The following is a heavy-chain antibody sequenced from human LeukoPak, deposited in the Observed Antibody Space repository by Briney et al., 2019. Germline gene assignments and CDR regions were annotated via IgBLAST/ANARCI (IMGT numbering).Heavy chain of an antibody. V-gene: IGHV4-59*01. CDR2: IYYSGST. D-gene: IGHD3-22*01. CDR1: GGSISSYY. Sequence: SETLSLTCTVSGGSISSYYWSWIRQPPGKGLEWIGYIYYSGSTNYNPSLKSRVTISVDTSKNQFSLKLSSVTAADTAVYYCARITMIVPWAFDIWGQGTMVTVSS. CDR3: ARITMIVPWAFDI. J-gene: IGHJ3*02.